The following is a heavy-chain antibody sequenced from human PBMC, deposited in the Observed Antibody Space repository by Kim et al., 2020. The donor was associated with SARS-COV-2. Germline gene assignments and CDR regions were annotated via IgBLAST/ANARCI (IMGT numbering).Heavy chain of an antibody. V-gene: IGHV3-21*01. Sequence: GGSLRLSCAASGFTFSSYSMNWVRQAPGKGLEWVSSISSSSSYIYYADSVKGRFTISRDNAKNSLYLQMNSLRAEDTAVYYCARDTGGSDYAGFDYWGQGTLVTVSS. CDR3: ARDTGGSDYAGFDY. J-gene: IGHJ4*02. CDR1: GFTFSSYS. CDR2: ISSSSSYI. D-gene: IGHD5-12*01.